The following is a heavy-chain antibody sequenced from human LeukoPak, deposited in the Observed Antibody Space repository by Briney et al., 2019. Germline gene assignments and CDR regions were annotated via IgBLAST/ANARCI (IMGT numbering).Heavy chain of an antibody. D-gene: IGHD2-15*01. CDR3: ARDREVVAATPADY. V-gene: IGHV1-18*01. J-gene: IGHJ4*02. Sequence: ASVKVSCKASGYSFTSYGISWVRQAPGQGLEWMGWISAYNGNTNYAQKLQGRVTMTTDTSTSTAYMELRSLRSDDTAVYYCARDREVVAATPADYWGQGTLVTVSS. CDR1: GYSFTSYG. CDR2: ISAYNGNT.